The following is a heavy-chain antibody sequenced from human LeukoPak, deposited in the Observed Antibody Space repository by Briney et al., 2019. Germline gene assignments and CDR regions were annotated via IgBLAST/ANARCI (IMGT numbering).Heavy chain of an antibody. CDR2: ISTSGSPI. CDR1: GFTFSSYS. J-gene: IGHJ4*02. D-gene: IGHD2-21*02. Sequence: GGSLRLSCAVSGFTFSSYSMNWVRQAPGKGLEWVSYISTSGSPIYYADSVKGRFTISRDNSKNTVYLQIDSLGVEDTAVYYCAKCMSATGVCLNFDSWGQGILVTVSS. V-gene: IGHV3-48*01. CDR3: AKCMSATGVCLNFDS.